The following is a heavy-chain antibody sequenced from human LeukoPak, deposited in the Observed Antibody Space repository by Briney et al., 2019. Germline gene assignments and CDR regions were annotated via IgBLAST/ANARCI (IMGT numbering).Heavy chain of an antibody. V-gene: IGHV1-24*01. CDR2: FDPEDGET. J-gene: IGHJ4*02. Sequence: ASVKVSCKVSGYTLTELSMHWVRQAPGKGLEWMGGFDPEDGETIYAQKFQGRVTFSRDTSARTAYMELTRLTFPDTAVYYCATLTRGLNYWGQGTLVTVSS. D-gene: IGHD3-10*01. CDR1: GYTLTELS. CDR3: ATLTRGLNY.